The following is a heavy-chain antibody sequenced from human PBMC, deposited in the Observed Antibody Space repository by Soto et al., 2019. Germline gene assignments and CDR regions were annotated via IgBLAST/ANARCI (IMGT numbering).Heavy chain of an antibody. Sequence: EVQLVESGGGLIKPGGSLRLSCEGSGFIFSDYEMNWVRQVPGKGLEWISYISISGTSIHYADSVKGRFTISRDNAKNSVYLQMNSRRGEDTAIYYCAREGRFDRFYPWGQGTLVTVSS. J-gene: IGHJ5*02. CDR3: AREGRFDRFYP. CDR2: ISISGTSI. D-gene: IGHD3-10*01. CDR1: GFIFSDYE. V-gene: IGHV3-48*03.